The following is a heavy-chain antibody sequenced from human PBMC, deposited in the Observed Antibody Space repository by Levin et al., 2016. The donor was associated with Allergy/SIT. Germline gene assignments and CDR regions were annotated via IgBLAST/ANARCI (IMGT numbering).Heavy chain of an antibody. J-gene: IGHJ4*02. CDR3: ARGYSRIEFGS. V-gene: IGHV4-39*07. D-gene: IGHD6-13*01. Sequence: GSLRLSCTVSGGSISSSSYYWGWIRQPPGKGLEWIGSIYYSGSTYYNPSLKSRATISVDTSKNQFSLRLSSVTAADTAVYYCARGYSRIEFGSWGQGTLVTVSS. CDR1: GGSISSSSYY. CDR2: IYYSGST.